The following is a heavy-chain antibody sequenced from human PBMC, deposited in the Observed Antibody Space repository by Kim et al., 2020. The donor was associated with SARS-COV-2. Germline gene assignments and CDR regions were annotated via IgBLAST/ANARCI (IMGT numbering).Heavy chain of an antibody. D-gene: IGHD2-21*02. CDR1: GFTLSSYG. Sequence: GGSLRLSCAASGFTLSSYGIHWVRQAPGKGLEWVVAISHDGNNKYYADSVKGRFTISRDNSKNTLYLQMNSLRAEDTAVYYCAKVGTAIWDYWYCDLWGRGTLVTVSS. V-gene: IGHV3-30*18. J-gene: IGHJ2*01. CDR3: AKVGTAIWDYWYCDL. CDR2: ISHDGNNK.